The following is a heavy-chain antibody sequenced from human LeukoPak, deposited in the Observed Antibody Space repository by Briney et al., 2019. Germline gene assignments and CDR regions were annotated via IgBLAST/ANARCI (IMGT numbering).Heavy chain of an antibody. J-gene: IGHJ4*02. CDR3: ARGNDYGDYTGLAPFDY. CDR1: GFTFSCYW. Sequence: GGSLRLSCAASGFTFSCYWMSWVRQAPGKGLEWVANIKQDGSEKYYVDSVKGRFTISRDNAKNSLYLQMNSLRAEDTAVYYCARGNDYGDYTGLAPFDYWGQGTLVTVSS. CDR2: IKQDGSEK. V-gene: IGHV3-7*03. D-gene: IGHD4-17*01.